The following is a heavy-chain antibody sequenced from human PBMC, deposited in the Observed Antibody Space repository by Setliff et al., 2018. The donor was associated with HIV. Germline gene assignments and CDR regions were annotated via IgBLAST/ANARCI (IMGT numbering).Heavy chain of an antibody. CDR2: VNTDGSSK. CDR1: GFTFDRYW. Sequence: GGSLRLSCAASGFTFDRYWMHWVRQAPGKGLVWVSRVNTDGSSKTYADSVKDRFTISRDNAKNTLYLQMNSLRAEDTAVYYCAKGDARGGYHYFAYWGQGTLVTVSS. J-gene: IGHJ4*02. CDR3: AKGDARGGYHYFAY. V-gene: IGHV3-74*01. D-gene: IGHD2-15*01.